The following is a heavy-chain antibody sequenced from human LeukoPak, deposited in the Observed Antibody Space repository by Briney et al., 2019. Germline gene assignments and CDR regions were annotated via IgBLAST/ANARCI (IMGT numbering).Heavy chain of an antibody. D-gene: IGHD3-10*01. CDR2: IKQHGTEE. J-gene: IGHJ6*03. Sequence: TGGSLRLSCAASGFTFSSYSMNWVRQAPGKGLEWVANIKQHGTEEYYVDSVKGRFTISRDNAKNSFYQQMNSLRAEDTAVYFCARDDYYGSGTYKNYHYYYYMDVWGKGTTVTVSS. CDR3: ARDDYYGSGTYKNYHYYYYMDV. CDR1: GFTFSSYS. V-gene: IGHV3-7*01.